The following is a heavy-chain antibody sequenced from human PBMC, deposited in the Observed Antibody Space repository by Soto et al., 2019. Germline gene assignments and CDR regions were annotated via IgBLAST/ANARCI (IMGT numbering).Heavy chain of an antibody. J-gene: IGHJ4*02. D-gene: IGHD3-3*01. CDR2: IIPIIGKA. Sequence: SVKVSCKASGGTFSSYAISWVRQAPGQGLEWMGWIIPIIGKANYAQKLQGRVTIATDESTSTAYMELRSLRSDDTAVYYCARDAVRFLEWSLAPFDYWGQGTLVTVSS. CDR1: GGTFSSYA. CDR3: ARDAVRFLEWSLAPFDY. V-gene: IGHV1-69*05.